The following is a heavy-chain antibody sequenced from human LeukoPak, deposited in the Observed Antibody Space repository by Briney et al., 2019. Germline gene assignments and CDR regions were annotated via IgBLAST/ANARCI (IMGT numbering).Heavy chain of an antibody. D-gene: IGHD6-19*01. V-gene: IGHV3-30*04. J-gene: IGHJ3*02. Sequence: GGFLRLSCAASGFTFSSYAMHWVRQAPGKGLEWVAVISYDGSNKYYADSVKGRFTISRDNSKNTLYLQMNSLRAEDTAVYYCARVVEQWLSPDAFDIWGQGTMVTVSS. CDR2: ISYDGSNK. CDR1: GFTFSSYA. CDR3: ARVVEQWLSPDAFDI.